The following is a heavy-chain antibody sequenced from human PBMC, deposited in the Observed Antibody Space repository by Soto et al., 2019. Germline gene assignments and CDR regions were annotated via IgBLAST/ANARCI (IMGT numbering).Heavy chain of an antibody. Sequence: QITLKESGPTLVKPTQTLTLTCTFSGFSFTTDGMGVGWIRQPPGKALEWLALIYWDDDQRYSPSLKSRLTITKDASRNLAVLTVTNMHPADTATYYCAPLYWAASRTLYYFDYWGQGTLVTVSS. CDR2: IYWDDDQ. D-gene: IGHD2-15*01. J-gene: IGHJ4*02. V-gene: IGHV2-5*02. CDR1: GFSFTTDGMG. CDR3: APLYWAASRTLYYFDY.